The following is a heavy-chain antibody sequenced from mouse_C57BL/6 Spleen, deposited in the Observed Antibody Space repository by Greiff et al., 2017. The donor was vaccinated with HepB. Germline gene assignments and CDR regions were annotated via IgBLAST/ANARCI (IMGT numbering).Heavy chain of an antibody. J-gene: IGHJ4*01. CDR3: ARANYYGSSYVGYAMDY. Sequence: QVQLQQPGTELVKPGASVKLSCKASGYTFTSYWMHWVKQRPGQGLEWIGNINPSNGGTNYNEKFKSKATLTVDKSSSTAYMQLSSLTSEDSAVYYCARANYYGSSYVGYAMDYGGQGTSVTVSS. CDR2: INPSNGGT. V-gene: IGHV1-53*01. D-gene: IGHD1-1*01. CDR1: GYTFTSYW.